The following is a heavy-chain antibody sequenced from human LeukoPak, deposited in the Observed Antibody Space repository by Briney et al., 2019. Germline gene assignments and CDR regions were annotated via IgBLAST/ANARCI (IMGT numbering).Heavy chain of an antibody. CDR3: ARSGRTYYDILTGSNSRYYFDY. Sequence: SETLSLTCTVSGGSISSGDYYWSWIRQPPGKGLEWIGYIYYSGSTYYNPSLKSRVTISVDRSKNKFSLKLNSVTAADTAVYYCARSGRTYYDILTGSNSRYYFDYWGQGTLVTVSS. D-gene: IGHD3-9*01. CDR2: IYYSGST. V-gene: IGHV4-30-4*08. CDR1: GGSISSGDYY. J-gene: IGHJ4*02.